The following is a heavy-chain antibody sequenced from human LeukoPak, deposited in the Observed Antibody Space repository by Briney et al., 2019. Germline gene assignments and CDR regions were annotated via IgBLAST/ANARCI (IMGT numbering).Heavy chain of an antibody. J-gene: IGHJ4*02. V-gene: IGHV4-59*01. Sequence: SETLSLTCTVSGGSISSYYWSWIRQPPGKGLEWIGYIYYSGSTNYNPSLKSRVTISVDTSKNQFPLKLSSVTAADTAVYYCARAVSYSSSWLDYWGQGTLVTVSS. CDR2: IYYSGST. D-gene: IGHD6-13*01. CDR3: ARAVSYSSSWLDY. CDR1: GGSISSYY.